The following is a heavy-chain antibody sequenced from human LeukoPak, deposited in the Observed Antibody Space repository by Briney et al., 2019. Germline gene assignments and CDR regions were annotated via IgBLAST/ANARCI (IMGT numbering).Heavy chain of an antibody. CDR3: AKDPASGDFWSGYYPDY. V-gene: IGHV3-30*02. J-gene: IGHJ4*02. D-gene: IGHD3-3*01. CDR2: IRYDGSNK. CDR1: GFTFSSYG. Sequence: GGSLRLSCAASGFTFSSYGMHWVRQAPGKGLEWVAFIRYDGSNKYYADSVKGRFTISRDNSKNTLYLQMNSLRAEDTAVHYCAKDPASGDFWSGYYPDYWGQGTLVTVSS.